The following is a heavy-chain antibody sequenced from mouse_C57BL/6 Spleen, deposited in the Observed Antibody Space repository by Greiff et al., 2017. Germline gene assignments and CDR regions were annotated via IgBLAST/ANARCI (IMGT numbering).Heavy chain of an antibody. CDR1: GFSLTSYA. Sequence: VQLVESGPGLVAPSQSLSITCTASGFSLTSYAISWVRQPPGKGLEWLGVICTGGGTNYNPALKYRLSTLKDNSKRQIFLKMHSLQTDETAGYYCARESGLDYFGCGGRGATLTVST. V-gene: IGHV2-9-1*01. D-gene: IGHD3-1*01. CDR3: ARESGLDYFGC. J-gene: IGHJ2*01. CDR2: ICTGGGT.